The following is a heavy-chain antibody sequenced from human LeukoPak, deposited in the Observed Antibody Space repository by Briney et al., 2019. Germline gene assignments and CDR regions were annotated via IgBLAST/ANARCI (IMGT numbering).Heavy chain of an antibody. V-gene: IGHV1-69-2*01. J-gene: IGHJ4*02. D-gene: IGHD4-23*01. CDR2: VDPEDGAT. CDR1: GYTFTDYY. Sequence: ASVKVSCKVSGYTFTDYYMHWVQQAPGRGLEWMGLVDPEDGATIYAEKFQGRVTITADTSTDTAYMELSSLRSEDTAVYYCATASYGGNGYWGQGTLVTVSS. CDR3: ATASYGGNGY.